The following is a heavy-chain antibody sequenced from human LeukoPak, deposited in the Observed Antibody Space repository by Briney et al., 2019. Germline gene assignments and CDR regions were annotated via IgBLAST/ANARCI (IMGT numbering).Heavy chain of an antibody. D-gene: IGHD3-22*01. CDR3: ARVPRLGYYYDSSGAFDI. Sequence: KPSETLSLTCTVSGGSISSYYWSWIRQPPGKGLEWIGYIYYSGSTNYNPSLKSRVTISVETSKTQFSPKLRSVTAADTAVYYCARVPRLGYYYDSSGAFDIWGQGTMVTVSS. CDR2: IYYSGST. V-gene: IGHV4-59*12. CDR1: GGSISSYY. J-gene: IGHJ3*02.